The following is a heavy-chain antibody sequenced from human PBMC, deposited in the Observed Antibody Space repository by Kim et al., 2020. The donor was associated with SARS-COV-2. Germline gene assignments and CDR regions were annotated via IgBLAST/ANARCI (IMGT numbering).Heavy chain of an antibody. V-gene: IGHV4-59*13. CDR3: ARAANTYYYDSSGYYAHGYFDY. CDR2: IYYSGST. Sequence: SETLSLTCTVSGGSISSYYWSWIRQPPGKGLEWIGYIYYSGSTNYNPSLKSRVTISVDTSKNQFSLKLSSVTAADTAVYYCARAANTYYYDSSGYYAHGYFDYWGQGTLVTVSS. J-gene: IGHJ4*02. CDR1: GGSISSYY. D-gene: IGHD3-22*01.